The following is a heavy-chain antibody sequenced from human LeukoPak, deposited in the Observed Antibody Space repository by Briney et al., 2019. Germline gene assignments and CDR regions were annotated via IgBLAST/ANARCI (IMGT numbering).Heavy chain of an antibody. CDR2: IYYGGST. CDR3: AREGSGYCSSTSCYRYYGMDV. CDR1: GGSISSGGYY. D-gene: IGHD2-2*01. V-gene: IGHV4-31*03. J-gene: IGHJ6*02. Sequence: SETLSLTCTVSGGSISSGGYYWSWIRQHPGKGLEWIGYIYYGGSTYYNPSLKSRVTISVDTSKNQFSLKLSSVTAADTAVYYCAREGSGYCSSTSCYRYYGMDVWGQGTTVTVSS.